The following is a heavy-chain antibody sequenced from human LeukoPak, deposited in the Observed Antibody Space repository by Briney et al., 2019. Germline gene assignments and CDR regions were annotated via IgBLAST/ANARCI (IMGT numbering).Heavy chain of an antibody. D-gene: IGHD6-13*01. J-gene: IGHJ4*02. V-gene: IGHV3-23*01. CDR2: ISGSGGST. CDR3: AKALTYSSSPHYFDY. CDR1: GFTFSSYA. Sequence: PGGSLKLSCAASGFTFSSYAMSWVRQAPGKGLEWVSAISGSGGSTYYADSVKGRFTISRDNSKNTLYLQMNSLRAEDTAVYYCAKALTYSSSPHYFDYWGQGTLVTVSS.